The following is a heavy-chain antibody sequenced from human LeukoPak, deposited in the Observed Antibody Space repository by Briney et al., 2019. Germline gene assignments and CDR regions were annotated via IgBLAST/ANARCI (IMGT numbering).Heavy chain of an antibody. Sequence: GGSLRLSCAASGFTFSSSAMSWVRQAPGKGLEWVSAIRATGGSTYYADSVKGRFTISRDNSKNTLYLQMNSLRAEDTAVYYCTRSPSLGGRYWGFDYWGQGALVTVSS. V-gene: IGHV3-23*01. CDR3: TRSPSLGGRYWGFDY. J-gene: IGHJ4*02. CDR2: IRATGGST. CDR1: GFTFSSSA. D-gene: IGHD1-26*01.